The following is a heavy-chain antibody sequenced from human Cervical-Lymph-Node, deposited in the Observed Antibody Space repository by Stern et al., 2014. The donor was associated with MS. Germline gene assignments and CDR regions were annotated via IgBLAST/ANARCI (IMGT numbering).Heavy chain of an antibody. CDR1: GSTFSKSA. CDR3: VRTESFYYYDGMDV. CDR2: ISNDGSNK. Sequence: MQLVESGGGVVPPGRSLRLSCADSGSTFSKSAMHWVRQAPGKGLEWVDVISNDGSNKQYGDSVKGRLAIARDNSRNTLSLEIYSLRAEDTAVYYCVRTESFYYYDGMDVWGHGTTVIVSS. J-gene: IGHJ6*02. V-gene: IGHV3-30*09.